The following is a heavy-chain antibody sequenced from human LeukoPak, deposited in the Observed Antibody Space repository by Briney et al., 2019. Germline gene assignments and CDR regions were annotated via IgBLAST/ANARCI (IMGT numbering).Heavy chain of an antibody. Sequence: GASVKVSCKASGYTFTGYYMHWVRQAPGQGLEWLGWINPNSGGTNYAQKFQGRVTMTRDTSISTAYMELSRLRSDDTAVYYCASHHRGYCSGRSCYGFDYWGQGTLVTVSS. CDR1: GYTFTGYY. J-gene: IGHJ4*02. CDR3: ASHHRGYCSGRSCYGFDY. D-gene: IGHD2-15*01. CDR2: INPNSGGT. V-gene: IGHV1-2*02.